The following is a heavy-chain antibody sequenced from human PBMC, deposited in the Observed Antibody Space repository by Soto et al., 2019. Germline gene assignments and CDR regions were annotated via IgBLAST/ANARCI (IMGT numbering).Heavy chain of an antibody. CDR2: ISGSGGST. CDR3: AKEGYEPVYSSGWYYFDY. J-gene: IGHJ4*02. CDR1: GFTFSSYA. Sequence: EVQLLESGGGLVQPGGSLRLSCAASGFTFSSYAMSWVRQAPGKGLEWVSAISGSGGSTYYADSVKGWFTISRDNSKNTLYLQMNSLRAEDTAVYYCAKEGYEPVYSSGWYYFDYWGQGTLVTVSS. D-gene: IGHD6-19*01. V-gene: IGHV3-23*01.